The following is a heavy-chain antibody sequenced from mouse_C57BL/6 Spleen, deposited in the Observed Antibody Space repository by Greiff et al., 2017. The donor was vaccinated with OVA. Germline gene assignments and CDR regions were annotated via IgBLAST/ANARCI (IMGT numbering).Heavy chain of an antibody. CDR1: GYTFTGYW. J-gene: IGHJ4*01. Sequence: QVQLQQSGAELMKPGASVKLSCKATGYTFTGYWIEWVKQRPGHGLEWIGEILPGRGSTNYNEKFKGKATFTADTSSNTAYMQLSSLTTEDSAIYYCARRGLDYYAMDYWGQGTSVTVSS. CDR2: ILPGRGST. D-gene: IGHD3-1*01. CDR3: ARRGLDYYAMDY. V-gene: IGHV1-9*01.